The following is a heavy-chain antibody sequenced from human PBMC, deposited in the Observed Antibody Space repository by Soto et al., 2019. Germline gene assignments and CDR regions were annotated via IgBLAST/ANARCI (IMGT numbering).Heavy chain of an antibody. CDR1: GGSISSGGYY. CDR2: IYYSGGT. CDR3: ASYYYDSSGYPGAFDI. D-gene: IGHD3-22*01. J-gene: IGHJ3*02. Sequence: SETLSLTCTVSGGSISSGGYYWSWIRQHPGKGLEWIGYIYYSGGTYYNPSLKSRVTISVDTSKNQFSLKLSSVTAADTAVYYCASYYYDSSGYPGAFDIWAKGQWSPSPQ. V-gene: IGHV4-31*03.